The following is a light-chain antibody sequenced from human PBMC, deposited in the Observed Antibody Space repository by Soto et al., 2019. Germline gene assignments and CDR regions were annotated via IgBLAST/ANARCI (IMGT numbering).Light chain of an antibody. CDR1: SSDVGGYNY. V-gene: IGLV2-11*01. CDR3: CSSVGSYTSV. Sequence: QSALTQPRSVSGSPGQSVTISCTGTSSDVGGYNYVSWYQQHPGKAPKLMIYDVSKRPSGVPDRFSGSKSGNTASLTISGLQAEDEADYYCCSSVGSYTSVFGGGTQLTV. CDR2: DVS. J-gene: IGLJ3*02.